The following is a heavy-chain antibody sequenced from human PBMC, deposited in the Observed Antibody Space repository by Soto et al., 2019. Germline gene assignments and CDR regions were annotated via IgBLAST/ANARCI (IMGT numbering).Heavy chain of an antibody. V-gene: IGHV3-66*01. J-gene: IGHJ1*01. CDR3: ARDLVRGLYPECFQY. CDR2: IYSGGST. D-gene: IGHD3-10*01. CDR1: GFTVSSNY. Sequence: GGSLRLSCAASGFTVSSNYMSWVRQAPGKGLEWVSVIYSGGSTYYADSVKGRFTISRDNSKNTLYLQMNSLRAEDTAVYYCARDLVRGLYPECFQYWGQGTLVTVSS.